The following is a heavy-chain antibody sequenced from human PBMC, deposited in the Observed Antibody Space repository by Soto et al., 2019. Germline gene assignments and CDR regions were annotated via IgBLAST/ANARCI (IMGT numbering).Heavy chain of an antibody. CDR2: ISGSGGST. D-gene: IGHD3-10*01. Sequence: PGGSLRLSCAASGFTLRNYVMTWVRQAPGKGLEWVSAISGSGGSTYYADSVKGRFTISRDNSKNTLYLQMNSLRAEDTAVYYCAKALYYYGSGIYYYYGMDVWGQGTTVTVSS. CDR3: AKALYYYGSGIYYYYGMDV. J-gene: IGHJ6*02. V-gene: IGHV3-23*01. CDR1: GFTLRNYV.